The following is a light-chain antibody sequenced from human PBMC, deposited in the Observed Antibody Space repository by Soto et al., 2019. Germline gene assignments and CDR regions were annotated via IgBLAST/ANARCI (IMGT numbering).Light chain of an antibody. CDR3: CSYTITTTFVV. Sequence: QPVLTQPASLSGSPGQSITISCTGTSNDVGAYDYVSWYQLHPGKAPKLMIYEVTNRPSGISHRFSGSKSGNTASLTISGLQPEDEADYYCCSYTITTTFVVFGGGTRLTVL. CDR2: EVT. CDR1: SNDVGAYDY. V-gene: IGLV2-14*01. J-gene: IGLJ2*01.